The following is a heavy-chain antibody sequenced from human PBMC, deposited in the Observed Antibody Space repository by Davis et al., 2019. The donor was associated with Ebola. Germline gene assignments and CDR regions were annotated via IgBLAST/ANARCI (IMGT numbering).Heavy chain of an antibody. V-gene: IGHV3-11*06. J-gene: IGHJ6*02. CDR2: INSDSAYI. D-gene: IGHD3-3*01. CDR1: GFNFRDYY. Sequence: GGSLRLSCAASGFNFRDYYMSWIRQAPGKGLEWVASINSDSAYIFYGDSVKGRFTISRDNANDSLYLQMSSLRAEDTAVYFCSRRGEWHYGMDVWGQGTTVAVSS. CDR3: SRRGEWHYGMDV.